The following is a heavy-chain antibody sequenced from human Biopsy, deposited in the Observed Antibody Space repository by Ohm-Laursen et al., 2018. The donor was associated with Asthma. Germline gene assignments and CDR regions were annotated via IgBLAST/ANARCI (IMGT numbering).Heavy chain of an antibody. CDR1: GFSFSNYW. V-gene: IGHV3-74*01. CDR3: AVLGRITNAY. D-gene: IGHD1-20*01. CDR2: INSDGSSL. Sequence: SLRLSCTASGFSFSNYWMHWVRQAPGKGLVWVARINSDGSSLSYADSVKGRFTVSRDNAKNTLYLQMNSLRGEDTAVYYCAVLGRITNAYWGQGTLVTVSS. J-gene: IGHJ4*02.